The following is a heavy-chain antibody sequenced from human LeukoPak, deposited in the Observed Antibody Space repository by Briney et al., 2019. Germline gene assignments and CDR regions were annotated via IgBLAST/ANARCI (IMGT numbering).Heavy chain of an antibody. Sequence: ASVKVSCKASGYTFTGYYMHWVRQAPGQGLEWMGWINPNSGGTNYAQKFQGRVTMTRDTSISTAYMELSRLRSDDTAVYYCARAPTRIAAAASYWGQGTLVTVSS. CDR1: GYTFTGYY. CDR3: ARAPTRIAAAASY. D-gene: IGHD6-13*01. V-gene: IGHV1-2*02. J-gene: IGHJ4*02. CDR2: INPNSGGT.